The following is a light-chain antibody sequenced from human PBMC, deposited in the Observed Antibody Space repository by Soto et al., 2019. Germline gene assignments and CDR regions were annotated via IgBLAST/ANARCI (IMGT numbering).Light chain of an antibody. V-gene: IGKV1-5*03. Sequence: DIQMTQSPSTLSASVGDTVTITCRASQSISSWLAWYQQKPGKAPKLLIYRASTLQSGVPSRFSASGSGTEFILTISSLQPDDFATYYCQLYNTYSGTVGQGTKVDSK. CDR3: QLYNTYSGT. CDR2: RAS. CDR1: QSISSW. J-gene: IGKJ1*01.